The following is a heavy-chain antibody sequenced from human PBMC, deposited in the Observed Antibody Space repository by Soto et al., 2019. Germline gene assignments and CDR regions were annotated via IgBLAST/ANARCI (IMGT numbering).Heavy chain of an antibody. D-gene: IGHD3-9*01. V-gene: IGHV3-7*05. CDR1: GFAFSSYW. J-gene: IGHJ6*02. Sequence: EVQLVESEGGLVQPGGSLRLSCAASGFAFSSYWMSWVRQAPGKGLEWVANIKQDGSEKYYVDSVKGRFTISRDNAKNSLYLQMNSLRAEDTAVYYCAGYDILTGYYYYGMDVWGQGTTVTVSS. CDR3: AGYDILTGYYYYGMDV. CDR2: IKQDGSEK.